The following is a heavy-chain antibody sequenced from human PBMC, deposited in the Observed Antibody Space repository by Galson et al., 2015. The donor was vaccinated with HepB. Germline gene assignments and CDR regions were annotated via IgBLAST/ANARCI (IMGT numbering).Heavy chain of an antibody. CDR2: ISWNSGSI. V-gene: IGHV3-9*01. J-gene: IGHJ3*02. Sequence: SLRLSCAASGFTFDDYAMHWVRQAPGKGLEWVSGISWNSGSIGYADSVKGRFTISRDNAKNSLYLQMNSLRAEDTALYYCAHLGDDYGDPTAEVAFDIWGQGTMVTVSS. CDR1: GFTFDDYA. CDR3: AHLGDDYGDPTAEVAFDI. D-gene: IGHD4-17*01.